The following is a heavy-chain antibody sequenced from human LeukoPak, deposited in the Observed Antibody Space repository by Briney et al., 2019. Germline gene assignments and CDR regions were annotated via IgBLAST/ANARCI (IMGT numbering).Heavy chain of an antibody. CDR3: AKGPYYDFWSGTGFDY. CDR2: ISYDGSNK. CDR1: GFAFSSYG. D-gene: IGHD3-3*01. Sequence: GGSLRLSCAASGFAFSSYGMHWVRQAPGKGLEWVAVISYDGSNKYYAGSVKGRFTISRDNSKNTLYLQMNSLRAEDTAVYYCAKGPYYDFWSGTGFDYWGQGTLVTVSS. V-gene: IGHV3-30*18. J-gene: IGHJ4*02.